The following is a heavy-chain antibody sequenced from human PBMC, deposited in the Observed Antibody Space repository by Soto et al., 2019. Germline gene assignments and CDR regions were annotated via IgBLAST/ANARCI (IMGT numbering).Heavy chain of an antibody. Sequence: PGGSLRLSCAASGFTFSSYAISWVRQAPGKGLEWVSAISGSGISTFYADSVKGRFTISRDNSNNTLYLQMNSLRADDTAVYYCAKALQRGFFYYGMDVWGQGTTVTVSS. J-gene: IGHJ6*02. V-gene: IGHV3-23*01. CDR2: ISGSGIST. CDR1: GFTFSSYA. CDR3: AKALQRGFFYYGMDV. D-gene: IGHD6-25*01.